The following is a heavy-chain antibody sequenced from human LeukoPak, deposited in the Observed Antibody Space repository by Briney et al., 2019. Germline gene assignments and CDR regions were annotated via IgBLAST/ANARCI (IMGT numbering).Heavy chain of an antibody. D-gene: IGHD3-10*01. CDR3: AREGTDYYYYGMDV. CDR1: GGSLSSYY. J-gene: IGHJ6*02. CDR2: IYYSGST. Sequence: SETLSLTCTVSGGSLSSYYWSWIRQPPGKGLEWIGYIYYSGSTNYNPSLKSRVTISVDTSKNQFSLKLSSVTAADTAVYYCAREGTDYYYYGMDVWGQGTTVTVSS. V-gene: IGHV4-59*01.